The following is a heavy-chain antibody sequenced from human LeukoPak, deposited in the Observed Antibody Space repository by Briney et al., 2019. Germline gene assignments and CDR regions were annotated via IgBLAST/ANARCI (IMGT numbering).Heavy chain of an antibody. CDR1: GFTFGDFA. D-gene: IGHD3-22*01. Sequence: GGSLRLSCTASGFTFGDFAMSWVRQAPGKGLEWVGFIRSKAYGGTTEYAASVKGRFTSSRYDSKSIAYLQMNSLKTEDTAVYYCTRSTYYYDSSGYYLDYWGQGTLVTVSS. CDR3: TRSTYYYDSSGYYLDY. J-gene: IGHJ4*02. CDR2: IRSKAYGGTT. V-gene: IGHV3-49*04.